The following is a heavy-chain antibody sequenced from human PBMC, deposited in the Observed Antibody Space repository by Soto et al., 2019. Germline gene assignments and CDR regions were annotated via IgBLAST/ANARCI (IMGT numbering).Heavy chain of an antibody. CDR3: ARDGSALVGSGGNAWYFDL. D-gene: IGHD2-15*01. CDR2: ISYDGSNK. J-gene: IGHJ2*01. Sequence: QVQLVESGGGVVQPGRSLRLSCAASGFTFSSYAMHWVRQAPGKGLEWVAVISYDGSNKYYADSVKGRFTISRDNSKNALYLQMNSLRAEDTAVYYCARDGSALVGSGGNAWYFDLWGRGTLVTVSS. V-gene: IGHV3-30-3*01. CDR1: GFTFSSYA.